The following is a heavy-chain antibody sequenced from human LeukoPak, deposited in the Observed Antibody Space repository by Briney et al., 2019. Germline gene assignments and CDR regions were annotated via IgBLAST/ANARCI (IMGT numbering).Heavy chain of an antibody. Sequence: PSETLSLTCTVSGGSISSYYWSWIRQPAGKGLEWIGRIYTSGSTNYNPSLKSRVTMSVDTSKNQFSLKLSSVTAADTAVYYCARDGLVVVVAATQLNYFDYWGQGTLVTVSS. V-gene: IGHV4-4*07. J-gene: IGHJ4*02. CDR3: ARDGLVVVVAATQLNYFDY. D-gene: IGHD2-15*01. CDR2: IYTSGST. CDR1: GGSISSYY.